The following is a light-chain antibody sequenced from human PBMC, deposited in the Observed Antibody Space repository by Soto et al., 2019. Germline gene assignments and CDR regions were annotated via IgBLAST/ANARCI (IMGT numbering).Light chain of an antibody. V-gene: IGLV1-40*01. CDR3: LIYYGGAQV. CDR1: SSNIGAGYD. Sequence: QSVLTQPPSVSGAPGQRVTISCTGSSSNIGAGYDVHWYQQLPGTAPKLLIYGNSNRPSGVPDRFSGSKSGTSASLAITGLQAEDEADYYCLIYYGGAQVFGGGTKVTVL. CDR2: GNS. J-gene: IGLJ2*01.